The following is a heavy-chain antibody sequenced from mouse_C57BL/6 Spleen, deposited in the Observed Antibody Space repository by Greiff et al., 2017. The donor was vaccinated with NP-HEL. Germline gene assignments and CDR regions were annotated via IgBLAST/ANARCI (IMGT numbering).Heavy chain of an antibody. J-gene: IGHJ4*01. CDR3: AGDYDDGGLYYAMDY. Sequence: QVQLQQSGAELARPGASVKLSCKASGYTFTSYGISWVKQRTGQGLEWIGEIYPRSGNTYYNEKFKGKATLTADKSSSTAYMELRSLTSEDSAVYFGAGDYDDGGLYYAMDYWGQGTSVTVSS. V-gene: IGHV1-81*01. CDR2: IYPRSGNT. D-gene: IGHD2-4*01. CDR1: GYTFTSYG.